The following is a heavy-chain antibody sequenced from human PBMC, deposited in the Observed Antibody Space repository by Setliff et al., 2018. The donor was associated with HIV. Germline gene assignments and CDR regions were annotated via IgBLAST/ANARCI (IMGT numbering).Heavy chain of an antibody. CDR2: INHSGST. CDR1: GGSISSSSYY. V-gene: IGHV4-39*07. CDR3: ARGSIVGATPYYYYYYYMDV. D-gene: IGHD1-26*01. Sequence: PSETLSLTCTVSGGSISSSSYYWGWIRQPPGKGLEWIGEINHSGSTNYNPSLKSRVTISVDTSKNQFSLKLSSVTAADTAVYYCARGSIVGATPYYYYYYYMDVWGKGTTVTVSS. J-gene: IGHJ6*03.